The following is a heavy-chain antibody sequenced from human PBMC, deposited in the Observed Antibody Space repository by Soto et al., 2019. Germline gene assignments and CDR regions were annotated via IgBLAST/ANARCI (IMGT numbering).Heavy chain of an antibody. CDR1: GFTFSNYA. J-gene: IGHJ5*02. V-gene: IGHV3-23*01. CDR3: AKGGDSSSWKNWFDP. D-gene: IGHD6-13*01. Sequence: GGSLRLSCAASGFTFSNYAMTWVRQAPGKGLEWVSGISGSGSSIYYADSVKGRFTISRDNSKDTLYLQMNSLRAEDTAVYYCAKGGDSSSWKNWFDPWGQGTLVTVSS. CDR2: ISGSGSSI.